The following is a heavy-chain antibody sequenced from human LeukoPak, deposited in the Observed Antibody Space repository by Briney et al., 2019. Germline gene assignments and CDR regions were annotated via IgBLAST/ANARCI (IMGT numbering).Heavy chain of an antibody. J-gene: IGHJ5*02. CDR3: ARDDCSSISYYHNWFDP. CDR1: GFTFSSYW. CDR2: IKQDGSEK. D-gene: IGHD2-2*01. Sequence: GGSLRLSCAASGFTFSSYWMSWVRQAPGKGLEWVANIKQDGSEKYYVDSVKGRFTISRDNAKNSLYLQMNSLRAEDTAVYYCARDDCSSISYYHNWFDPWGQGTLVTVSS. V-gene: IGHV3-7*01.